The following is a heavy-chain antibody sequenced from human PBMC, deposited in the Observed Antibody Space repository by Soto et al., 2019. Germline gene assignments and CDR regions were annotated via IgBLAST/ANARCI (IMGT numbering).Heavy chain of an antibody. CDR2: FNPKNGNT. CDR3: ARVGYSYGYYFDY. Sequence: ASVKVSCKASGYTFTNYGINWLRQARGQGIEWMGWFNPKNGNTNYAQKFQGRVTMTRDTSISTAYMELSRLRSDDTAVYYCARVGYSYGYYFDYWGQGTLVTVSS. V-gene: IGHV1-2*02. D-gene: IGHD5-18*01. J-gene: IGHJ4*02. CDR1: GYTFTNYG.